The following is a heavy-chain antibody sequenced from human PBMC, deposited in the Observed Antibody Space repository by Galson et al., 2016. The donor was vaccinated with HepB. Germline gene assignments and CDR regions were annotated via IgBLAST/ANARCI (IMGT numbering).Heavy chain of an antibody. V-gene: IGHV4-4*02. CDR2: IYHTGST. J-gene: IGHJ3*02. Sequence: SETLSLTCGVSGGSISITNWWSWVRQTPGKGLEWIGGIYHTGSTNYNPSLKSRVTISVDKSKNQFSLDLRSVTAADTAVYYCAKDATLGTTTLGAFDIWGQGTLVTVSS. CDR3: AKDATLGTTTLGAFDI. CDR1: GGSISITNW. D-gene: IGHD1-26*01.